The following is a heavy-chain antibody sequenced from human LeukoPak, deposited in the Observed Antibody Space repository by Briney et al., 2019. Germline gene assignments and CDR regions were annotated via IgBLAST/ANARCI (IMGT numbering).Heavy chain of an antibody. D-gene: IGHD6-13*01. CDR3: ARGKEQQLYAFDI. Sequence: PGGSLRLSCAASGFTFSSYGMHWVRQAPGKGLEWVAVIWFDGSNKYYADSVKGRFTISRDNSKNTLYLQMNSLSAEDTAVYYCARGKEQQLYAFDIWGQGTMVTLPS. CDR2: IWFDGSNK. J-gene: IGHJ3*02. CDR1: GFTFSSYG. V-gene: IGHV3-33*01.